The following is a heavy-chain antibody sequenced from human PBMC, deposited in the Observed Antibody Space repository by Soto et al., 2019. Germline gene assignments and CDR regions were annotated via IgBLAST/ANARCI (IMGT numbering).Heavy chain of an antibody. J-gene: IGHJ6*03. Sequence: GGSLRLSCAASGFTVSSNYMSWVRQAPGKGLERVSVIYSGGSTYYADSVKGRFTISRHNSKNTLYLQMNSLRAEDTAVYYCATNGIAAAGYYYYYYYMDVWGKGTTVTVSS. CDR1: GFTVSSNY. D-gene: IGHD6-13*01. CDR2: IYSGGST. V-gene: IGHV3-53*04. CDR3: ATNGIAAAGYYYYYYYMDV.